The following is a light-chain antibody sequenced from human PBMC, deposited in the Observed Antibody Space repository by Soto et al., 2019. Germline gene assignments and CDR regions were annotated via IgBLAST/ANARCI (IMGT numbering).Light chain of an antibody. Sequence: QSVLTQPASVSGSPGQSITISCTGTSSDVGGYNYVSWYQQHPGKAPKLMIYDVSKRPSGVPNRFSGSKSGNTASLTISGLQAEEEADYYCSSYTSSSTGFFGGGTKL. CDR2: DVS. V-gene: IGLV2-14*01. CDR1: SSDVGGYNY. CDR3: SSYTSSSTGF. J-gene: IGLJ2*01.